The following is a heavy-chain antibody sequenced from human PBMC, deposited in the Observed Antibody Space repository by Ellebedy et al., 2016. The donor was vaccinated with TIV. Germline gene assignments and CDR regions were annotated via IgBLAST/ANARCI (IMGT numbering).Heavy chain of an antibody. V-gene: IGHV3-23*01. Sequence: GESLKISXIASGFTVSSYALSWVRQTPGKGLEWVSSISGRDDGPYYADSVKGRFTISRDNSRNTVYLQMNSLRAEDSGVYFCAKRPYSEACSQIEGFDSWGQGTLVTVSS. J-gene: IGHJ4*02. D-gene: IGHD4-11*01. CDR3: AKRPYSEACSQIEGFDS. CDR2: ISGRDDGP. CDR1: GFTVSSYA.